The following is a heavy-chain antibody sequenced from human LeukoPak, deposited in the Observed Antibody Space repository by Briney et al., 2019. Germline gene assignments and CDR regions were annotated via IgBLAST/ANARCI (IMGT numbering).Heavy chain of an antibody. V-gene: IGHV4-59*01. Sequence: PSETLSLTYTVSGGSISSFYWSWIRQPPGKGLEWIGYIYYSGNTNYNPSLKNRVTISVDTSKNQFSLKLSSVTAADTAVYYCARGYSGSYGRFDYWGQGTLATVSS. CDR3: ARGYSGSYGRFDY. CDR2: IYYSGNT. J-gene: IGHJ4*02. D-gene: IGHD1-26*01. CDR1: GGSISSFY.